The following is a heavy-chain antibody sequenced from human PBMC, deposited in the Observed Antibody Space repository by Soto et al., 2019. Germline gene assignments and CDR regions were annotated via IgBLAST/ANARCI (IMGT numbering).Heavy chain of an antibody. CDR3: AKEVIRCSSRLNPAPWFDP. Sequence: GGSLRLSCAASGFTFSSYAMSWVRQAPGKGLEWVSAISGSGGSTYYADSVKGRFTISRDNSKNTLYLQMNSLRAEDTAVYYCAKEVIRCSSRLNPAPWFDPWGQGTLVTVSS. V-gene: IGHV3-23*01. D-gene: IGHD6-13*01. J-gene: IGHJ5*02. CDR2: ISGSGGST. CDR1: GFTFSSYA.